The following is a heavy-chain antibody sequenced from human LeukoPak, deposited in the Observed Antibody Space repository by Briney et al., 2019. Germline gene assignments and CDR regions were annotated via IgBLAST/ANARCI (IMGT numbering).Heavy chain of an antibody. Sequence: GTSLRLSCAASGLTFSSYGMHWVRPAPGKGLEWVAIIWYDGNNKYHADSVRGRFTISRDNSKNTLYLQMNSLRAEDTAVYYCAKDTKRYCTSTRCSITDHWGQGTLVTVSS. D-gene: IGHD2-2*01. CDR2: IWYDGNNK. CDR3: AKDTKRYCTSTRCSITDH. J-gene: IGHJ4*02. V-gene: IGHV3-33*06. CDR1: GLTFSSYG.